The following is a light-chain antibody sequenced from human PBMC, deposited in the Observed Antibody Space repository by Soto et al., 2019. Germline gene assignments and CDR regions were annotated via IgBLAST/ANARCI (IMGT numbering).Light chain of an antibody. Sequence: QSALTQPASVSGSPGQSITISCTGTSSDVGGYNFVSWYQQHPGKAPKLMIYDVTNRPSGVSNRFSGSKSGNTASLTISGLQAEDEADYYCSSCTSSSTLVFGGGTKL. CDR1: SSDVGGYNF. CDR2: DVT. V-gene: IGLV2-14*01. CDR3: SSCTSSSTLV. J-gene: IGLJ2*01.